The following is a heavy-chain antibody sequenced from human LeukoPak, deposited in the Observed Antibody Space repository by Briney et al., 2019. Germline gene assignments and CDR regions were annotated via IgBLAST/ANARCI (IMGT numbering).Heavy chain of an antibody. CDR1: GLTFSSYA. Sequence: GGSLRLSCAASGLTFSSYAMSWVCQAPGRGLEWVSTISGSGDSTYYADSVKGRFTISRDNSKNTLYLQMNSLRPEDTAVYYCPKGCASTSCYTSEYWGQGTLVTVSS. D-gene: IGHD2-2*02. CDR2: ISGSGDST. CDR3: PKGCASTSCYTSEY. V-gene: IGHV3-23*01. J-gene: IGHJ4*02.